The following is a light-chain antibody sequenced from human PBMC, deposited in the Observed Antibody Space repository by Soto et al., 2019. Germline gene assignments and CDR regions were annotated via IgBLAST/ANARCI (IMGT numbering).Light chain of an antibody. CDR3: SSYTTGSTLGV. J-gene: IGLJ3*02. CDR2: DVT. CDR1: SSDVDSHNY. V-gene: IGLV2-14*01. Sequence: QSALTQPASVSGSPGQSITISCTGTSSDVDSHNYVSWYQQHPGKAPKLIIYDVTNRPSGISNRFSGSKSGNTASLTISGLQAEDEADYYCSSYTTGSTLGVFGGGTQLTVL.